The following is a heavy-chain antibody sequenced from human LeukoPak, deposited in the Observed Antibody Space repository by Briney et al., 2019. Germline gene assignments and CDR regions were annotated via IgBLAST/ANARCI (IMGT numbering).Heavy chain of an antibody. J-gene: IGHJ5*02. Sequence: GGSLRLSCAASGFTFRSYWMSWVRQAPGKGLEWVANIKQDGSEKYYVDSVRGRFTISRDNAKNSLYLQMNSLRAEDTAVYYCARQYYDSSGYYYSYWFDPWGQGTLVTVSS. D-gene: IGHD3-22*01. CDR1: GFTFRSYW. CDR2: IKQDGSEK. V-gene: IGHV3-7*01. CDR3: ARQYYDSSGYYYSYWFDP.